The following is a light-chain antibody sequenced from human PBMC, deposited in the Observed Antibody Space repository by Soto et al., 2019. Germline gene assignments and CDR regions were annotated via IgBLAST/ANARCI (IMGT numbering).Light chain of an antibody. CDR3: QQSYSTPMYT. CDR1: QSISSY. V-gene: IGKV1-39*01. Sequence: DIQMTQSPSSLSASVGDRVTITCRASQSISSYLNWYEQKPGKAPQLLIYAASSFQSGVPSRFSGSGSATDFTPTISSMQPEDFAAYYCQQSYSTPMYTFGQGTQLEIK. J-gene: IGKJ2*01. CDR2: AAS.